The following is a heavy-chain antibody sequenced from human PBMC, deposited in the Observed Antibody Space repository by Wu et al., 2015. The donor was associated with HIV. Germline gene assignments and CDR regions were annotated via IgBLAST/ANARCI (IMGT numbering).Heavy chain of an antibody. CDR1: GGTFSSYA. CDR3: ASHIPMIALSAFDI. V-gene: IGHV1-69*13. CDR2: IIPVFGTA. D-gene: IGHD3-22*01. J-gene: IGHJ3*02. Sequence: QVQLVQSGAEVKKPGSSVKVSCKASGGTFSSYAINWVRQAPGQGLEWMGRIIPVFGTANYAQKFQGRVTISADESTSTAYMELSSLRSEDTAVYYCASHIPMIALSAFDIWGQGTMVTVSS.